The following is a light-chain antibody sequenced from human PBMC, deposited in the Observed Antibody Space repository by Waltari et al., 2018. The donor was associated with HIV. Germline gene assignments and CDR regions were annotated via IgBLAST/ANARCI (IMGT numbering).Light chain of an antibody. V-gene: IGKV1-5*03. CDR1: QSVSNR. Sequence: DIQMTQSPSTLSASVGARVTITCRASQSVSNRLAWYQQKPGKVPKLLIYKASTLQTGVPSRFSGSGSGTEFTLTISSLQPEDFATYYCQQYNTYSGTFGQGTKVDIK. CDR2: KAS. J-gene: IGKJ1*01. CDR3: QQYNTYSGT.